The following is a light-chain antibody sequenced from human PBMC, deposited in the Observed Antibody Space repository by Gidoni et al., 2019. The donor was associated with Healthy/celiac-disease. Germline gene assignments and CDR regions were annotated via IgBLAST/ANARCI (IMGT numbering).Light chain of an antibody. V-gene: IGKV3-20*01. CDR1: QSRNSNY. J-gene: IGKJ2*01. CDR2: GIS. CDR3: QQYAGSLAST. Sequence: ELVLPPPPGTLSLSPGEKATLSCRASQSRNSNYLAWYQPKPGPPPRLLIHGISNRATGIPARFSGSGSGTDFTLTISRLEPEDFALYYCQQYAGSLASTFGQGTTLEMK.